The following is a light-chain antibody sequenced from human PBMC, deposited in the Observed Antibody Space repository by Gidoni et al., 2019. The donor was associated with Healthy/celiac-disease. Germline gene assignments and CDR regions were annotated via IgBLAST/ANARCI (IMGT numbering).Light chain of an antibody. J-gene: IGKJ1*01. CDR2: FGS. Sequence: DIVMNQSPLSLPVTPGEPASISCRSSQSPLHSNGYNYLDWYLQKPGKSPQLLIYFGSNRASGVPDRFSGSGSGTDFTLKISRVEAEDVGVYYCMQALQTPTFGQGTKVEIK. CDR3: MQALQTPT. CDR1: QSPLHSNGYNY. V-gene: IGKV2-28*01.